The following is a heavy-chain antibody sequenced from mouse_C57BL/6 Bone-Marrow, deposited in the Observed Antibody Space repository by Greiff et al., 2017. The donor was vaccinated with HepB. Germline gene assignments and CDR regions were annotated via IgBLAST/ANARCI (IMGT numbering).Heavy chain of an antibody. CDR3: AREKDYYGISSWCAY. CDR2: IYPRSGNT. Sequence: QVQLQQSGAELARPGASVKLSCKASGYTFTSYGISWVKQRTGQGFEWIGEIYPRSGNTYYNEKFKGKATLTADKASSTAYMELRSLSSEDSAVYFCAREKDYYGISSWCAYWGQGALVTVSA. V-gene: IGHV1-81*01. J-gene: IGHJ3*01. D-gene: IGHD1-1*01. CDR1: GYTFTSYG.